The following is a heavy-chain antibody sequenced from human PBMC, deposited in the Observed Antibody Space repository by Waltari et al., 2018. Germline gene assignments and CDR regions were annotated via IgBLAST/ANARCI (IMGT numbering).Heavy chain of an antibody. CDR2: IYYSGST. Sequence: QVQLQESGPGLVKPSETLSLTCTVSGGSISSYYWSWIRQPPGKGLEWIGYIYYSGSTNYTPALKSRVTISVDTSKNQFSLKLSSVTAADTAVYYCARLRYDFWSGYFSPYFDYWGQGTLVTVSS. CDR3: ARLRYDFWSGYFSPYFDY. J-gene: IGHJ4*02. CDR1: GGSISSYY. V-gene: IGHV4-59*08. D-gene: IGHD3-3*01.